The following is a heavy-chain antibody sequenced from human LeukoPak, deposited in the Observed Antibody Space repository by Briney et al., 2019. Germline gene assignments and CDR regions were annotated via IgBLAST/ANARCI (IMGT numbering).Heavy chain of an antibody. D-gene: IGHD6-13*01. Sequence: PSQTLSLTCTVSGGSISSGSYYWTWIRQPAGKGLEWIGRIYTSGSTNYNPSLKSRVTISVDTSKNQFSLKLRFVTAADTAVYYCARGAEEQLVPFDYWGQGTLVTVSS. CDR1: GGSISSGSYY. CDR3: ARGAEEQLVPFDY. V-gene: IGHV4-61*02. J-gene: IGHJ4*02. CDR2: IYTSGST.